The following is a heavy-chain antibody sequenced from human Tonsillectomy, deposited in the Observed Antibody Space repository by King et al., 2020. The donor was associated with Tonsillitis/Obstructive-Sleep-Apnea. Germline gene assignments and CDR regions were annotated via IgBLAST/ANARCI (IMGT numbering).Heavy chain of an antibody. Sequence: VQLVESGGGLVQSGGSLRLSCAASGFTISSYWMSWVRQAPGKGLEWVANIKQDGSEKHYVDSVKGRFTIYRDNAKNSLYLQLNSLRAEDTAVYYCAREGGHGMGFYYWGQGTLVTDSS. CDR1: GFTISSYW. CDR2: IKQDGSEK. D-gene: IGHD3-16*01. CDR3: AREGGHGMGFYY. V-gene: IGHV3-7*01. J-gene: IGHJ4*02.